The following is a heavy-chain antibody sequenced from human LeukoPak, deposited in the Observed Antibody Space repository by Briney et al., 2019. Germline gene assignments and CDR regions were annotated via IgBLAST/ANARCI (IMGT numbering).Heavy chain of an antibody. CDR1: GGSISSSSYY. CDR2: IYYSGST. CDR3: ARHAVTTDDVDP. J-gene: IGHJ5*02. Sequence: PSETLSLTCTVSGGSISSSSYYWGWIRQPPGKGLEWIGSIYYSGSTYYNPSLKSRVTMSVDTSKNQFSLKLSSVTAADTAVYYCARHAVTTDDVDPWGQGTLVTVSS. D-gene: IGHD4-17*01. V-gene: IGHV4-39*01.